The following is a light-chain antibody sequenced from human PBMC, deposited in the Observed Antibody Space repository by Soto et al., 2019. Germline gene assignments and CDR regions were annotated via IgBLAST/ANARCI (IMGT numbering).Light chain of an antibody. CDR3: SSYTSSFYV. CDR2: EVS. V-gene: IGLV2-14*01. J-gene: IGLJ1*01. Sequence: QSVLTQPASVSWSPGQSITISCTETSSDVGGYNYVSWYQQHPGKAPKLMIYEVSNRPSGVSNRFSGSKSGNTASLTISGLQAEDEADYYCSSYTSSFYVFGTGTRSPS. CDR1: SSDVGGYNY.